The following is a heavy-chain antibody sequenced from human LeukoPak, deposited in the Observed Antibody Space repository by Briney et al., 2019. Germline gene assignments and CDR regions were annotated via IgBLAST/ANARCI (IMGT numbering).Heavy chain of an antibody. CDR2: IDHSGST. CDR1: GGSFSGYY. V-gene: IGHV4-34*01. J-gene: IGHJ6*03. D-gene: IGHD6-19*01. CDR3: ARARGGAVAGRLYYYYYMDV. Sequence: SETLSLTCAVYGGSFSGYYWSWIRQPPGKGLEWIGEIDHSGSTNYNPSLKSRVTISVDTSKNQFSLKLSSVTVADTAVYYCARARGGAVAGRLYYYYYMDVWGKGTTVTVSS.